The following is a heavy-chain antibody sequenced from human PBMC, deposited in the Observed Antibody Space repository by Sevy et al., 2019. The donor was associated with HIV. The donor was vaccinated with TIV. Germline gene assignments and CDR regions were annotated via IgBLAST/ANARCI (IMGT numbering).Heavy chain of an antibody. V-gene: IGHV4-59*11. J-gene: IGHJ4*02. CDR1: GGSITSLY. Sequence: SETLSLTCTVSGGSITSLYWNWIRQPPGKGLEWIANINYNGHINYNPSLKSRITLSLDTSKNQFSLRPSSVTAADTAMYYCAGENAWGRGYSWGQGTLVTVSS. CDR3: AGENAWGRGYS. D-gene: IGHD1-26*01. CDR2: INYNGHI.